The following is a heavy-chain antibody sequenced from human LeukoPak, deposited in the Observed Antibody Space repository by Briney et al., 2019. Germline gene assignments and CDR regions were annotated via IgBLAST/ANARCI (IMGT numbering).Heavy chain of an antibody. D-gene: IGHD3-10*01. Sequence: PSEALSLTCAVYGGSFSGYYWSWIRQPPGKGLEWIGEINHSGSTNYNPSLKSRVTISVDTSKNQFPLKLSSVTAADTAVYYCARRYYGSGSYRLRYFDLGPWHPGHCLL. CDR2: INHSGST. CDR3: ARRYYGSGSYRLRYFDL. J-gene: IGHJ2*01. V-gene: IGHV4-34*01. CDR1: GGSFSGYY.